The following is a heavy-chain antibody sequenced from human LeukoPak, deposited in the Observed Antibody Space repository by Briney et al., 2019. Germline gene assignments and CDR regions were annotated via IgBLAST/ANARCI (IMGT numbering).Heavy chain of an antibody. Sequence: GGSLRLSCAASGFTFSSYWMRWVRQAPGKGLVWVSRINSDGSSTSYADSVKGRFTISRDNAKNTLYLQMNSLRAEDTAVYYCAREVYSSGWLIGRNWFDPWGQGTLVTVSS. CDR1: GFTFSSYW. CDR3: AREVYSSGWLIGRNWFDP. CDR2: INSDGSST. J-gene: IGHJ5*02. D-gene: IGHD6-19*01. V-gene: IGHV3-74*01.